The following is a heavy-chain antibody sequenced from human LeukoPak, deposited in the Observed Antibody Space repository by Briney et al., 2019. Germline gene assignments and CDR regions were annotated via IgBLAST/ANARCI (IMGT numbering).Heavy chain of an antibody. Sequence: ASVKVSCKASGYTFTSYDINWVRQATGQGLEWMGWMNPNSGNTGYAQKFQGRVTMTMNTSISTAYMELSSLRSEDTAVYYCARGRHLYYQFDYWGQGTLVTVSS. CDR1: GYTFTSYD. CDR3: ARGRHLYYQFDY. D-gene: IGHD1-26*01. V-gene: IGHV1-8*01. CDR2: MNPNSGNT. J-gene: IGHJ4*02.